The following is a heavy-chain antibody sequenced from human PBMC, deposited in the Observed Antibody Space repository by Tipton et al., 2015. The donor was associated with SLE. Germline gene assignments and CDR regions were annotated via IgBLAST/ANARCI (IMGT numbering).Heavy chain of an antibody. CDR2: IIPIFGTA. J-gene: IGHJ1*01. CDR1: GGTFSSYA. Sequence: QLVQSGAEVKKPGSSVKVSCKASGGTFSSYAISWVRQAPGQGLEWMGGIIPIFGTANYAQKFQGRVTITTDESTSTAYMELSSRRSEDTAVYYCASGDCSSTSCYRAEYFQHWGQGTLVTVSS. CDR3: ASGDCSSTSCYRAEYFQH. D-gene: IGHD2-2*01. V-gene: IGHV1-69*01.